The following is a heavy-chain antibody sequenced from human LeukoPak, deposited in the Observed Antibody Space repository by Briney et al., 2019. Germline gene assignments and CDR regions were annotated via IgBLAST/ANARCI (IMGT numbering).Heavy chain of an antibody. V-gene: IGHV3-7*01. Sequence: PGGSLRLSCSASGVTFSSYWMSWVRQAPGKGLEWVANIKEDGSEKYYVDSVKGRFTVSRDNAKTSVYLQMNSVRAEDTAVYYCARGRFNYDSTGYSSFYYWGQGTLVTVSS. CDR2: IKEDGSEK. CDR3: ARGRFNYDSTGYSSFYY. D-gene: IGHD3-22*01. J-gene: IGHJ4*02. CDR1: GVTFSSYW.